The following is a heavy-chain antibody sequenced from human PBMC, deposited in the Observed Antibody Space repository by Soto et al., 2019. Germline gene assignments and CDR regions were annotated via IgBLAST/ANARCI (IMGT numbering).Heavy chain of an antibody. J-gene: IGHJ6*03. Sequence: QVQLQQWGAGLLKPSETLSLTCAVYGGSFSGCYWSWIRQPPGKGLEWIGEINHSGSTNYNPSLKSRVTISVDTSKNQFSLKLSSVTAADTAVYYCARGVSSSWRHYYYYMDVWGKGTTVTVSS. D-gene: IGHD6-13*01. CDR2: INHSGST. V-gene: IGHV4-34*01. CDR3: ARGVSSSWRHYYYYMDV. CDR1: GGSFSGCY.